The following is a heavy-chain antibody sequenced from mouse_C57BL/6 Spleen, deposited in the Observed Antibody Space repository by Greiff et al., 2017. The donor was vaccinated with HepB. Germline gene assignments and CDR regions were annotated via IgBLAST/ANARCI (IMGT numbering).Heavy chain of an antibody. CDR3: ARGISSRNAMDY. CDR2: IHPNSGST. CDR1: GYTFTSYW. V-gene: IGHV1-64*01. Sequence: VQLQQSGAELVKPGASVKLSCKASGYTFTSYWMHWMKQRPGQGLEWIGMIHPNSGSTNYNEKFKSKATLTVDKSSSTAYMQLSSLTSEDSAVYYCARGISSRNAMDYWGQGTSVTVSS. J-gene: IGHJ4*01.